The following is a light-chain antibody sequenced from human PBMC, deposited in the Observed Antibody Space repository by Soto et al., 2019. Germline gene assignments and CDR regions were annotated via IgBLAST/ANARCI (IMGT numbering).Light chain of an antibody. CDR3: SSYSDTNYHHV. V-gene: IGLV2-8*01. Sequence: QSVLTQPPSASGSFGQSVTISCTGTSSDVGGYNYVSWYQQHPGKAPKLMIYEVSERPSGVPDRFSGSKSGNTASLTVSGLQADDEADYSCSSYSDTNYHHVFGTGTKLTDL. J-gene: IGLJ1*01. CDR2: EVS. CDR1: SSDVGGYNY.